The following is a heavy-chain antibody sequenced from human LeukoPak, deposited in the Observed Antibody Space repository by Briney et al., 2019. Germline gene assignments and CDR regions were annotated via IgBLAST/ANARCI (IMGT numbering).Heavy chain of an antibody. CDR3: ASRDCSSTSCHEGYNWFDP. CDR2: INHSGST. J-gene: IGHJ5*02. CDR1: GGSFSGYY. V-gene: IGHV4-34*01. Sequence: KASETLSLTCAVYGGSFSGYYWSWIRQPPGKGLEWIGEINHSGSTNYNPSLKSRVTISVDTSENQFSLKLTSVTAADTAVYYCASRDCSSTSCHEGYNWFDPWGQGILVSVSS. D-gene: IGHD2-2*01.